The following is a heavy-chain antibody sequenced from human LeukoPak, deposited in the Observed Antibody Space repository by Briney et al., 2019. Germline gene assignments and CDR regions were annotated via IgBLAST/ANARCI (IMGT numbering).Heavy chain of an antibody. V-gene: IGHV4-39*01. CDR2: INYGGNT. Sequence: SETLSLTCTVSGGSIRGSDYYWGWIRQPPGRGLEYIASINYGGNTYYNPSLKSRVTISVDTSKDQSSLKLTSVTAADTAVYYCARGPIHSGSFDYWGQGTLVTVSS. J-gene: IGHJ4*02. D-gene: IGHD1-26*01. CDR3: ARGPIHSGSFDY. CDR1: GGSIRGSDYY.